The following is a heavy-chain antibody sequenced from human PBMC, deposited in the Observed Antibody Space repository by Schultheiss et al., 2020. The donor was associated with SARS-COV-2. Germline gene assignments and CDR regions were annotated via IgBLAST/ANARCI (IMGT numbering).Heavy chain of an antibody. V-gene: IGHV3-23*01. CDR1: GFTFSSYA. CDR2: ISGSGGST. J-gene: IGHJ4*02. D-gene: IGHD6-13*01. CDR3: VKGGGAGIAAAGPFY. Sequence: GGSLRLSCAASGFTFSSYAMSWVRQAPGKGLEWVSAISGSGGSTYYADSVKGRFTISRDNSKNTLYLQMSSLRAEDTAVYYCVKGGGAGIAAAGPFYWGQGTLVTVSS.